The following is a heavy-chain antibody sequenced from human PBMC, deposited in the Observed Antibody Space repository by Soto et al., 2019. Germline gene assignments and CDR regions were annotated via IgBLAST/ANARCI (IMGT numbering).Heavy chain of an antibody. Sequence: EVQLVESGGGLVQPGGSLRLSCAASGFTFSSYSMNWVRQAPGKGLEWVSYISSSSSTIYYADSVKGRFTISSDNAKNTLYLQMNRQRDEATAVYYCARDMLATITCEWNYLGQGTLLTLSS. CDR2: ISSSSSTI. CDR3: ARDMLATITCEWNY. J-gene: IGHJ4*02. V-gene: IGHV3-48*02. D-gene: IGHD5-12*01. CDR1: GFTFSSYS.